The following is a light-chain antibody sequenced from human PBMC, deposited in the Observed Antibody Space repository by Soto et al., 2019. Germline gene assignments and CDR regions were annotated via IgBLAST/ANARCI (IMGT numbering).Light chain of an antibody. Sequence: CVLTQPASVSGSPGQSITISCTGTSKDVRSYNLDSWYQQHPGKASKLMIYEVSKRPSGFSNRFSGSKSGNTSSLTISVLQAEDEADYYCCSYAGSSTFVFGTGTKVTVL. CDR3: CSYAGSSTFV. CDR2: EVS. V-gene: IGLV2-23*02. CDR1: SKDVRSYNL. J-gene: IGLJ1*01.